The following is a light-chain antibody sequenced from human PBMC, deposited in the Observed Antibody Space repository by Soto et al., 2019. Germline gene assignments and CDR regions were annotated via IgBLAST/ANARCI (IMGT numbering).Light chain of an antibody. V-gene: IGKV3-15*01. CDR3: QQYDTWTWT. J-gene: IGKJ1*01. CDR2: GAS. Sequence: EIVMTQSPATLSVSPGERATLPCRASQSVSSNLAWYQQKPGQAPRLLIYGASTRATGIPARFSGSGAGTEFTLTISSLQSEDFAVYYCQQYDTWTWTFGLGTKVDIK. CDR1: QSVSSN.